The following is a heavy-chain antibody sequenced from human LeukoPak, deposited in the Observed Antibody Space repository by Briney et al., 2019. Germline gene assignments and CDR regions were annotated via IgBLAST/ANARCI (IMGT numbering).Heavy chain of an antibody. V-gene: IGHV1-2*02. Sequence: AASVQVSCKASRYTFTGYYMHWVRQAPGQGLEWMGWIYPNSGGTNYAQKFQGRVTMTRDTSISTAYMELSRLRSDDTAVYYCARAGPGGFDYWGQGTLVTVSS. CDR1: RYTFTGYY. D-gene: IGHD3-10*01. CDR3: ARAGPGGFDY. J-gene: IGHJ4*02. CDR2: IYPNSGGT.